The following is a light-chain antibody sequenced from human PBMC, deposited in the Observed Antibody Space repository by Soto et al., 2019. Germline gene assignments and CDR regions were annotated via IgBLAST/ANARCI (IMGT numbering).Light chain of an antibody. CDR2: GNS. J-gene: IGLJ1*01. CDR3: QSSDSSLSGSTV. CDR1: SSNIGAGYH. V-gene: IGLV1-40*01. Sequence: QLVLTQPPSVSGAPGQRVTISCTGSSSNIGAGYHVHWYQQLPGTAPKLLIYGNSNRPSGVPDRFSGSRSGTSASLAITGLQAEDEADYYCQSSDSSLSGSTVFGTGTKLTVL.